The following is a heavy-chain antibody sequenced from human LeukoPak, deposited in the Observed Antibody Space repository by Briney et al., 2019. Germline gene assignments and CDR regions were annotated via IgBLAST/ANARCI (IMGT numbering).Heavy chain of an antibody. CDR1: GYTFTSYA. CDR2: INAGNGNT. D-gene: IGHD6-13*01. V-gene: IGHV1-3*01. Sequence: ASVKASCKASGYTFTSYAMHWVRQAPGQRLEWMGWINAGNGNTKYSQKFQGRVTIIRDTSASTAYMELSSLRSEDTAVYYCARDIIAAAGRPPGYWGQGTLVTVSS. CDR3: ARDIIAAAGRPPGY. J-gene: IGHJ4*02.